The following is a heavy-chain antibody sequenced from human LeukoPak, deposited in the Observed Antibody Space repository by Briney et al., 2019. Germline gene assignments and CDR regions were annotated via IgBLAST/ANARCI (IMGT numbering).Heavy chain of an antibody. Sequence: PPETLSLTCTVSGGSISSSSYYWGWIRQPPGKGLEWIGSIYYSGSTYYNPSLKSRVTISVDTSKNQFSLKLSSVTAADTAVYYCARGHIVVVTSPKSGVDIWGQGTMVTVSS. CDR2: IYYSGST. V-gene: IGHV4-39*07. CDR1: GGSISSSSYY. D-gene: IGHD2-21*02. J-gene: IGHJ3*02. CDR3: ARGHIVVVTSPKSGVDI.